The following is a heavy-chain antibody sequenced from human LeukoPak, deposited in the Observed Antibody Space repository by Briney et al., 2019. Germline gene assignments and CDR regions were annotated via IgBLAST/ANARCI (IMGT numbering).Heavy chain of an antibody. J-gene: IGHJ4*02. CDR2: ISSSSSYI. CDR1: GFTFSSYS. V-gene: IGHV3-21*01. CDR3: ARVNCSSTSCYGIFDY. D-gene: IGHD2-2*01. Sequence: GGSLRLSCAASGFTFSSYSMNWVRQAPGKGLEWVSSISSSSSYIYYADSVKGRFTISRDNAKNSLYLQMNSLRAEDTAVYYCARVNCSSTSCYGIFDYWGQGTPVTVSS.